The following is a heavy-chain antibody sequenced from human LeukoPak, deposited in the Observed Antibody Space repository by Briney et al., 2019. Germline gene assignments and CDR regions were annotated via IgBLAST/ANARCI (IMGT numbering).Heavy chain of an antibody. CDR2: ISGSGDNT. V-gene: IGHV3-23*01. CDR1: GFTFSSYT. CDR3: AKGRWWFDP. Sequence: GGSLRLSCEASGFTFSSYTMTWVRQAPGKGLEWVSSISGSGDNTYYADSVKGRFTIPRDNSRDTLYLQMNSLGADDTAVYYCAKGRWWFDPWGQGTLVTVSS. D-gene: IGHD6-13*01. J-gene: IGHJ5*02.